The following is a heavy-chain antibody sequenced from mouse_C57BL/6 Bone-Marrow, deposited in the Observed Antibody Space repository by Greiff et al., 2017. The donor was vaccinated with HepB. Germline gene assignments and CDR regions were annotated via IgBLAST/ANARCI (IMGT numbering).Heavy chain of an antibody. J-gene: IGHJ3*01. Sequence: VQLQQSGAELARPGASVKLSCKASGYTFTSYGISWVKQRTGQGLEWIGEINPRSGNTYYNEKFKGKATLTADKSSSTAYMELRSLTSEDSAVYFCARSRTTVVAPFAYWGQGTLVTVSA. D-gene: IGHD1-1*01. CDR1: GYTFTSYG. CDR2: INPRSGNT. V-gene: IGHV1-81*01. CDR3: ARSRTTVVAPFAY.